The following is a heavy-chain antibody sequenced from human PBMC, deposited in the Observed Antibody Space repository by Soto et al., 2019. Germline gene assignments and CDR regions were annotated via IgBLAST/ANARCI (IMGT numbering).Heavy chain of an antibody. CDR1: GGSISSSSYY. CDR2: IYYSGST. V-gene: IGHV4-39*01. D-gene: IGHD1-20*01. CDR3: ASFNGNEGY. Sequence: QLQLQESGPGLVKPSETLSLTCTVSGGSISSSSYYWGWIRQPPGKGLEWIGSIYYSGSTYYNPSLKSRVTISVDTPKNQCSLKLSSVTAADTSLYYCASFNGNEGYWGQGTLVTVSS. J-gene: IGHJ4*02.